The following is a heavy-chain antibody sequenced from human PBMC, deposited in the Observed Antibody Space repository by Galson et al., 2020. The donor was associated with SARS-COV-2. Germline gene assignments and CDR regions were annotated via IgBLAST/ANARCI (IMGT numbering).Heavy chain of an antibody. J-gene: IGHJ4*02. CDR3: AKDSAYMYDSSGFFYSYFDN. Sequence: GGSLRLSCAASGFTFRTYGMHWVPQAPGKGLEWVASISSDGVIQNYADSVKGRFTTSRDNSKNTLYLQMNSLRAEDTAVYYCAKDSAYMYDSSGFFYSYFDNWGQGTLVTVSS. V-gene: IGHV3-30*18. D-gene: IGHD3-22*01. CDR2: ISSDGVIQ. CDR1: GFTFRTYG.